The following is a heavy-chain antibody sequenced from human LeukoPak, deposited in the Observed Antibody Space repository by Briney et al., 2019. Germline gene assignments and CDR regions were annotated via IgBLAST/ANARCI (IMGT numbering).Heavy chain of an antibody. D-gene: IGHD3-22*01. CDR3: ARGGGYYYDSSGLT. V-gene: IGHV3-48*04. CDR2: ISSSSSTI. CDR1: GFTFSSYS. Sequence: GGSLRLSCAASGFTFSSYSMNWVRQAPGKGLEGVSYISSSSSTIYYADSVKGRFTISRDNAKNSLYLQMNSLRAEDTAVYYCARGGGYYYDSSGLTWGQGTLVTVSS. J-gene: IGHJ5*02.